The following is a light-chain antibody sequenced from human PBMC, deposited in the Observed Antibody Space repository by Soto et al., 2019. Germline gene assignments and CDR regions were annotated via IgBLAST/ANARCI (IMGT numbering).Light chain of an antibody. CDR3: QSYDTSRFGLM. V-gene: IGLV1-40*01. Sequence: QSVLTQPPSVSGAPGQRVTISCTGTRSNIGAGYDVHWYQQIPGTAPKLLIYRNHDRPSGVPDRFSGSKSGTSASLTITGLQAEDEADYYCQSYDTSRFGLMFGGGTKVTVL. CDR2: RNH. CDR1: RSNIGAGYD. J-gene: IGLJ3*02.